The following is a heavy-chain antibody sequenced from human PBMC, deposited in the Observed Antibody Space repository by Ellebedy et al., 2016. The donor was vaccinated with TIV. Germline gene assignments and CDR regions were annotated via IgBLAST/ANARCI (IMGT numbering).Heavy chain of an antibody. D-gene: IGHD3-10*01. CDR3: APSSDYYGSAFFDY. CDR1: GFTFVDYA. Sequence: GESLKISXGASGFTFVDYAMSWVRQAPGKGLEWVSAISGDGVSTYYADFLEGRFTISRDNSKNTVSLQMSSLGAEDTALYYCAPSSDYYGSAFFDYWGQGTLVTVPS. CDR2: ISGDGVST. V-gene: IGHV3-23*01. J-gene: IGHJ4*02.